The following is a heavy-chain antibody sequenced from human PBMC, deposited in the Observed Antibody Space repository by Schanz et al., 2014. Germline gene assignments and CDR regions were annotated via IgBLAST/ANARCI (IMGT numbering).Heavy chain of an antibody. CDR2: IGTSGGT. Sequence: EVQLLESGGGLVQPGGSLKLSCAASGLIFSNYVMSWVRQAPGKGLEWVSTIGTSGGTNYAESVKGRFTISRDNSKNTQYLQMNSLRAEDSAVYFCAKIERNEDWGQGTLVTVSS. D-gene: IGHD1-1*01. V-gene: IGHV3-23*01. CDR3: AKIERNED. J-gene: IGHJ4*02. CDR1: GLIFSNYV.